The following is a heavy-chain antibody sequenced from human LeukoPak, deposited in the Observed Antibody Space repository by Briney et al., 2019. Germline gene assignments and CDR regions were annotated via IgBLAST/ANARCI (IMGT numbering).Heavy chain of an antibody. D-gene: IGHD2-8*01. J-gene: IGHJ6*03. V-gene: IGHV4-34*01. CDR1: GGSFSGYY. CDR2: INHSGST. Sequence: SETLSLTCAVYGGSFSGYYWRWIRQPPGKGLEWMGEINHSGSTNYNPSLKSRVTISVDTSKNQFSLKLSSVTAADTAVYYCARRRYGVYPLYYFYYYMDVWGKGTTVTISS. CDR3: ARRRYGVYPLYYFYYYMDV.